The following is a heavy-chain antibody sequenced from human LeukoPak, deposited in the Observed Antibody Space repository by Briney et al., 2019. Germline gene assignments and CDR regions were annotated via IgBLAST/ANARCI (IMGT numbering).Heavy chain of an antibody. D-gene: IGHD6-13*01. Sequence: SETLSLTCNVSGASISSYYWSWIRQPPGKGLEWIGYIYYSGSTLYNPSLESRVTIATDTSKNQFSLKLTSVTAADTAVYYCAGGPYPAAGTDHQFDYWGQGTLVTVSS. CDR2: IYYSGST. CDR3: AGGPYPAAGTDHQFDY. V-gene: IGHV4-59*01. J-gene: IGHJ4*02. CDR1: GASISSYY.